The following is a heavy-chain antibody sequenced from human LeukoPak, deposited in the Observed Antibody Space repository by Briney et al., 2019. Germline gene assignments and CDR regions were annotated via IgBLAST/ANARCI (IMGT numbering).Heavy chain of an antibody. V-gene: IGHV3-74*01. CDR2: INSDGSST. Sequence: QPGGSLRLSCAASGFTFRSYWMHWVRQAPGKGLVWVSRINSDGSSTSYADSVKGRFTISRDNAKNTLYLQMNSLRAEDTAVYYCARDTQDIVVVPAAIALRYYYYYGMDVWGKGTTVTVSS. J-gene: IGHJ6*04. D-gene: IGHD2-2*02. CDR3: ARDTQDIVVVPAAIALRYYYYYGMDV. CDR1: GFTFRSYW.